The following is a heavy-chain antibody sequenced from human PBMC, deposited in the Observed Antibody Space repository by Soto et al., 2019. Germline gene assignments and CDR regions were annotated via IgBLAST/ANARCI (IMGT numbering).Heavy chain of an antibody. CDR2: ISGSGGST. V-gene: IGHV3-23*01. D-gene: IGHD3-22*01. CDR3: AKGLDYDSSGYYYDYYYGMDV. J-gene: IGHJ6*02. Sequence: GGSLRLSCAASGFTFSSYAMSWVRQAPGKGLEWVSAISGSGGSTYYADSVKGRFTISRDNSKNTLYLQMNSLRAEDTAVYYCAKGLDYDSSGYYYDYYYGMDVWGQGTTVTVS. CDR1: GFTFSSYA.